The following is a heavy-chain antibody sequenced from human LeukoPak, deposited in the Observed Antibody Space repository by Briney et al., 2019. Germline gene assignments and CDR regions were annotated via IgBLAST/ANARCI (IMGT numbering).Heavy chain of an antibody. J-gene: IGHJ4*02. Sequence: PGGSLRLSCGASGFTFSSYWMHWARQAPGKGLVWVSGINSDGGTTTYADSVKGRFTISRDNAKNTLYLQMNNLRAEDTAVYYCATDYYVSGSYYRLFYWGQGTLVTVSS. V-gene: IGHV3-74*01. D-gene: IGHD3-10*01. CDR2: INSDGGTT. CDR1: GFTFSSYW. CDR3: ATDYYVSGSYYRLFY.